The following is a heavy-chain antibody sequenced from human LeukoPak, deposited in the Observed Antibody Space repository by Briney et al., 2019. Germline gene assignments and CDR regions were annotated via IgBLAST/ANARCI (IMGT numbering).Heavy chain of an antibody. CDR1: GFTFSSYA. CDR2: ISSNGGST. D-gene: IGHD3-10*01. J-gene: IGHJ4*02. CDR3: ARGRKLLWFGEFLY. Sequence: GGSLRLSCAASGFTFSSYAMRWVRQAPGKGLEYVSAISSNGGSTYYANSVKGRFTISRDNSKNTLYLQMGSLRAEDMAVYYCARGRKLLWFGEFLYWGQGTLVTVSS. V-gene: IGHV3-64*01.